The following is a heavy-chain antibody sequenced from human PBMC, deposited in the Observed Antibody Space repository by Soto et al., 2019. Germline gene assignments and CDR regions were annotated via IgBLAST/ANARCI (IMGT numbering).Heavy chain of an antibody. Sequence: GGSLRLSCAASGFTFSSYGMHWVRQAPGKGLEWVGVIWDDGSNKNYADSVKGRFNISRDNSKNTLYLPMNSLRAEVTAVYYCASDKDGRGYDILIGSLIDYWGQGTLVTVSS. CDR1: GFTFSSYG. J-gene: IGHJ4*02. D-gene: IGHD3-9*01. CDR2: IWDDGSNK. V-gene: IGHV3-33*01. CDR3: ASDKDGRGYDILIGSLIDY.